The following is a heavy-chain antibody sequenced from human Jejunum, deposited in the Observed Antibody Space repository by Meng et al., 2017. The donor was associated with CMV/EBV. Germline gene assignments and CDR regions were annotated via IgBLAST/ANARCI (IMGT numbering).Heavy chain of an antibody. CDR1: GFTFSGAW. CDR3: VTNVYCSGGGCRNY. J-gene: IGHJ4*02. D-gene: IGHD2-15*01. CDR2: INGDGTSS. Sequence: GFTFSGAWMHWVRQAPGKGLMLVSRINGDGTSSGYADSVKGRFTISRDNANNMLYLQLDSLRAEDTAVYYCVTNVYCSGGGCRNYWGQGTLVTVSS. V-gene: IGHV3-74*01.